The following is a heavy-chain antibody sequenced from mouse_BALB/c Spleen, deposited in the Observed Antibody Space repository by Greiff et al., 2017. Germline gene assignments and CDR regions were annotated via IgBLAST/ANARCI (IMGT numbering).Heavy chain of an antibody. J-gene: IGHJ4*01. Sequence: EVQLQESGPGLVKPSQSLSLTCTVTGYSITSDYAWNWIRQFPGNKLEWMGYISYSGSTSYNPSLKSRISITRDTSKNQFFLQLNSVTTEDTATYYCARSRYYGSSYAMDYWGQGTSVTVSS. V-gene: IGHV3-2*02. CDR1: GYSITSDYA. D-gene: IGHD1-1*01. CDR2: ISYSGST. CDR3: ARSRYYGSSYAMDY.